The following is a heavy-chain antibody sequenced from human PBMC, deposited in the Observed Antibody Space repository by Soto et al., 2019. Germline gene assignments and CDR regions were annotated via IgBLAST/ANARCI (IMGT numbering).Heavy chain of an antibody. CDR1: GCSIGSGGYY. V-gene: IGHV4-31*03. CDR3: ARFYFLGYCSGGSCYFGNNWFDP. CDR2: IYYSGST. Sequence: PSETLSLTCTVSGCSIGSGGYYWSWIRQHPGKGLEWIGYIYYSGSTYYNPSLKSRVTISVDTSKNQFSLKLSSVTAADTAVYYCARFYFLGYCSGGSCYFGNNWFDPWGQGTLVTVSS. J-gene: IGHJ5*02. D-gene: IGHD2-15*01.